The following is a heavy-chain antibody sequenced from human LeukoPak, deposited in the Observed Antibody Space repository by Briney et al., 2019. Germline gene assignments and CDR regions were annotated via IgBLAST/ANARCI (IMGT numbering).Heavy chain of an antibody. CDR2: INAGNGNT. D-gene: IGHD3-10*01. J-gene: IGHJ6*04. V-gene: IGHV1-3*01. CDR1: GYTFTSYA. Sequence: ASVKVSCKASGYTFTSYAMHWVRQAPGQRLEWMGWINAGNGNTKYSQKFQGRVTLTRDTSASTAYMELSSLRSEDTAVYYCARGGYYGSGSYYNVGYYGMDVWGKGTTVTVSS. CDR3: ARGGYYGSGSYYNVGYYGMDV.